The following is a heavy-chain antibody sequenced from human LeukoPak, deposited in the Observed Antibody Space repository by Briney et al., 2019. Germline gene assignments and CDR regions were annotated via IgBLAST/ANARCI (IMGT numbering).Heavy chain of an antibody. CDR1: GFKFVIYS. J-gene: IGHJ6*02. V-gene: IGHV3-30-3*01. CDR2: LSSDGSNK. CDR3: ARDQGGVRGLITPVSAYYYYGLDV. Sequence: GGSLRLSCAASGFKFVIYSMHWVRQAPGKGLEWVAVLSSDGSNKKYAKSVKGRFTISRDNSKNSLYLQMNSLRVEDTAVYYCARDQGGVRGLITPVSAYYYYGLDVWGQGTTVTVSS. D-gene: IGHD3-10*02.